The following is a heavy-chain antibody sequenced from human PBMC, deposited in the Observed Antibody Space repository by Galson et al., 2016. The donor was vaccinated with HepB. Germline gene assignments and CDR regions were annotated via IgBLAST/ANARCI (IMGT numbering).Heavy chain of an antibody. D-gene: IGHD3-16*01. CDR2: IKQDGSEK. J-gene: IGHJ4*02. CDR3: ARARSWGGYYFDN. CDR1: GFTFSNYW. Sequence: SLRLSCAASGFTFSNYWMSWVRQAPGKGLEWVANIKQDGSEKCYVDSVKGRFTISRDNAKNSLYLQMNSLRVEDTAVYYCARARSWGGYYFDNWGQGTLVTVSS. V-gene: IGHV3-7*05.